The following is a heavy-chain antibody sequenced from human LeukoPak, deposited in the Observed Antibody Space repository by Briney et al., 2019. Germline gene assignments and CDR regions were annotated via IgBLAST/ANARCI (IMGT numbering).Heavy chain of an antibody. Sequence: GASLRPSCAASGFTFSSFAMNWVRQPPGKGLEWVSVISDSGVSTYYAHSVKGPFTISRDNSKNTLYLQMNSRRDEDTAVYYCAKLGAGYSSSWLYYWGQGTLVTVSS. CDR2: ISDSGVST. J-gene: IGHJ4*02. D-gene: IGHD6-13*01. CDR3: AKLGAGYSSSWLYY. V-gene: IGHV3-23*01. CDR1: GFTFSSFA.